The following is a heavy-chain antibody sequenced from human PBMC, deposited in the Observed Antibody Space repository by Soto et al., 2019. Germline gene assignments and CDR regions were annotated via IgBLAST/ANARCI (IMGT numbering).Heavy chain of an antibody. D-gene: IGHD5-12*01. CDR3: AKEEQSSGFDGLDY. Sequence: DVQLLESGGGLVQPGGSLRLSCTASGFTFRSYAMNWVRQAPGKGLEWVSSISVSGGHTFYADAVKGRFTISRDNSKNTLFLQMSSLSDEDTALYYCAKEEQSSGFDGLDYWGQGTLVTVSS. V-gene: IGHV3-23*01. CDR2: ISVSGGHT. J-gene: IGHJ4*02. CDR1: GFTFRSYA.